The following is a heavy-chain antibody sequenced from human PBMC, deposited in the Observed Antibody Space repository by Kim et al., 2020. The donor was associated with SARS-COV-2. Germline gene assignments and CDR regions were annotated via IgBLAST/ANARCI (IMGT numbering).Heavy chain of an antibody. J-gene: IGHJ4*02. D-gene: IGHD6-19*01. V-gene: IGHV3-23*01. CDR1: GFTFSSYA. CDR3: ATYKGGWPFDY. Sequence: GGSLRLSCAASGFTFSSYAMGWVRQAPGKGLEWVSGISSGGASSYYIESVKGRFTISRDNSKNTLYLQMNSLRAEDTAVYYFATYKGGWPFDYWGQGTLV. CDR2: ISSGGASS.